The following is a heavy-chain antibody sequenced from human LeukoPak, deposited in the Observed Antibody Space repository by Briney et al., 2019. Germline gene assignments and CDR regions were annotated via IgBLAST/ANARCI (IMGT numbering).Heavy chain of an antibody. Sequence: PGGYLRLSCAASGFTFSDHYMDWVRQAPGKGLEWVGRIRNKANRYTLEYAASVKVRITISRDKSKNLLYLQMNSLKTEDTAVYYCARVSQARYYFDYWGQGTLVTVSS. D-gene: IGHD2/OR15-2a*01. CDR2: IRNKANRYTL. J-gene: IGHJ4*02. V-gene: IGHV3-72*01. CDR3: ARVSQARYYFDY. CDR1: GFTFSDHY.